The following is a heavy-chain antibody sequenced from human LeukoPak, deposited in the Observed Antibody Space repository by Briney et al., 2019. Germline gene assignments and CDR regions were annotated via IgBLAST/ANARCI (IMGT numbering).Heavy chain of an antibody. V-gene: IGHV3-74*01. D-gene: IGHD6-13*01. J-gene: IGHJ4*02. CDR3: ARESIAAAENFDY. Sequence: TGGSLRLSCVASGLTFSSYWMHWVRQAPGKGLVWVSRINSDGSSTSYADSVKGRFTISRDNAKNTLYLQMNSLRAEDTAVYYCARESIAAAENFDYWGQGTLVTVSS. CDR1: GLTFSSYW. CDR2: INSDGSST.